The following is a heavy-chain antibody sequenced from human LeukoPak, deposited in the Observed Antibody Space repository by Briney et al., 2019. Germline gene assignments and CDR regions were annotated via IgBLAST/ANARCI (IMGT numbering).Heavy chain of an antibody. CDR2: IYSGGIT. J-gene: IGHJ3*02. Sequence: PGGSLRLSCAASGFTVSSNYMSWVRQAPGKGLEWVSLIYSGGITYYADSVKGRFTISRDNSKNTLYLQMDSLRAEDTAVYYCARQGSGDIWGQGTMVTVSS. D-gene: IGHD1-26*01. CDR3: ARQGSGDI. CDR1: GFTVSSNY. V-gene: IGHV3-53*01.